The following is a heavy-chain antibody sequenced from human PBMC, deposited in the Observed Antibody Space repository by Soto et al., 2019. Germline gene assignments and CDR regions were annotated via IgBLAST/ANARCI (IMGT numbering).Heavy chain of an antibody. CDR2: IYSTGTT. J-gene: IGHJ4*02. D-gene: IGHD3-22*01. CDR3: ARGGNYYDSSGHYYAPYYFDY. V-gene: IGHV3-53*01. CDR1: GLTVSSSY. Sequence: GSLRLSGAASGLTVSSSYMSWVRQAPGKGLEWVSVIYSTGTTYYADSVKGRFTISRDNSKNTLYLQMNSLRAEDTAVYYCARGGNYYDSSGHYYAPYYFDYWGQGTLVTVS.